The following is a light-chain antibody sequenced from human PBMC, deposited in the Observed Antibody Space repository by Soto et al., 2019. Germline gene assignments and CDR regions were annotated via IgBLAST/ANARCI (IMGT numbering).Light chain of an antibody. CDR2: GAS. V-gene: IGKV3-15*01. Sequence: EVVMTQSPATLSLSPGERATLSCRASQSVSSDLAWYQQKPGQAPRLLIYGASTRATDIPARFSGGGSGTEFALTISSLQYEDFAIYYCQQYNDWPPITFGAGTRVDFK. CDR3: QQYNDWPPIT. CDR1: QSVSSD. J-gene: IGKJ3*01.